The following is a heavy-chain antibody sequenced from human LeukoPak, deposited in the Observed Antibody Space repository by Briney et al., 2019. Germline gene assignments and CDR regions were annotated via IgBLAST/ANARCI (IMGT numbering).Heavy chain of an antibody. Sequence: PGGSLRLFCAASGFTFSNAWMSWVRQAPGKGREGVVRIKSKNYDGITDYAAAVKGRFTSSSEDSTNTLNLQMNRLKTENTAVYYCTTEGRYFDWLLLNWFDPWGQGTLVTVSS. CDR1: GFTFSNAW. CDR2: IKSKNYDGIT. V-gene: IGHV3-15*01. CDR3: TTEGRYFDWLLLNWFDP. D-gene: IGHD3-9*01. J-gene: IGHJ5*02.